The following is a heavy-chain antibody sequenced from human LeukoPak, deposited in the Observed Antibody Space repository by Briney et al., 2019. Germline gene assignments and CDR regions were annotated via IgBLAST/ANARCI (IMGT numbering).Heavy chain of an antibody. J-gene: IGHJ4*02. CDR1: GFTFSSYG. D-gene: IGHD6-13*01. V-gene: IGHV3-30*18. CDR3: AKDRDAAAFR. Sequence: PGRSLRLSCAASGFTFSSYGMHWVRQAPGKGLEWVAVISHDGSNKYYADSVKGRFTISRDNSKNTLYLQMNSLRAEDTAVYYCAKDRDAAAFRWGQGTLVTVSS. CDR2: ISHDGSNK.